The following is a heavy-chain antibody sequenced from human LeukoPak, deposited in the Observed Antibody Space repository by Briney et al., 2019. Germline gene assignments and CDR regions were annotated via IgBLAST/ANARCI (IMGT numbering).Heavy chain of an antibody. J-gene: IGHJ6*03. Sequence: SETLSLTCAVSGASISSPNWWSWVRQPPGKGLEWIGEIYHSGSTNYNPSLESRATISVDKSKNQFSLKLNSVTAADTAVYYCARASYYYMDVWGKGTTVSVSS. CDR2: IYHSGST. V-gene: IGHV4-4*02. CDR3: ARASYYYMDV. CDR1: GASISSPNW.